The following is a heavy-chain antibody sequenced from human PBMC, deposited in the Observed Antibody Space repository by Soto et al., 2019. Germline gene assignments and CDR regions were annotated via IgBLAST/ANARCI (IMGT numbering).Heavy chain of an antibody. J-gene: IGHJ6*02. CDR2: ISAYNGNT. D-gene: IGHD2-15*01. CDR1: GYTFTSYG. V-gene: IGHV1-18*01. CDR3: AKSEVADIVYFGMDV. Sequence: ASVKVSCKASGYTFTSYGISWVRQAPGQGLEWMGWISAYNGNTNYAQKLQGRVTMTTDTSTSTAYMELRSLRSDDTAVYYCAKSEVADIVYFGMDVWGQGTTVTVSS.